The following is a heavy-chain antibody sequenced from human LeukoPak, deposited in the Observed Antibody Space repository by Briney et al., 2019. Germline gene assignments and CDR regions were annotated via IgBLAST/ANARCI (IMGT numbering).Heavy chain of an antibody. D-gene: IGHD3-10*01. CDR2: IRSHTASI. V-gene: IGHV3-9*01. CDR3: ARDPIYDSGSHSTSQGMDV. J-gene: IGHJ6*01. Sequence: QPGRSLSLSCTASGFTFNNYAKHWNRQAPPTGMERDSGIRSHTASIGYADSVKGRFTISRDNAKNSLYLQMNSLRADDTAVYYCARDPIYDSGSHSTSQGMDVWGQGTTVTVSS. CDR1: GFTFNNYA.